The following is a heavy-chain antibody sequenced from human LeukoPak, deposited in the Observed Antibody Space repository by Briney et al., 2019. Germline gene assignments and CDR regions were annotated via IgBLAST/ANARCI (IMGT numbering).Heavy chain of an antibody. CDR3: AKDIYSSSWFRFDY. D-gene: IGHD6-13*01. CDR2: ISGSGGST. J-gene: IGHJ4*02. V-gene: IGHV3-23*01. Sequence: GGSLRLSCAASGFTFSNYFMHWVRQAPGKGLEWVSAISGSGGSTYYADSVKGRFTISRDNSKNTLYLQMNSLRAEDTAVYYCAKDIYSSSWFRFDYWGQGTLVTVSS. CDR1: GFTFSNYF.